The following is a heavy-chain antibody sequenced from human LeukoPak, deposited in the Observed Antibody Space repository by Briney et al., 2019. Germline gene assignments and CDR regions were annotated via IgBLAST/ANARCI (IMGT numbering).Heavy chain of an antibody. V-gene: IGHV1-69*05. D-gene: IGHD6-6*01. Sequence: SVKVSCKASGGTFSSYAISWVRQAPGQGLEWMGGIIPIFGTANYAQKFQGRVTITTDESTSTAYMELSSLRSEDTAVYYCASPFSSSSAFDYWGQGTLVTVSS. J-gene: IGHJ4*02. CDR1: GGTFSSYA. CDR2: IIPIFGTA. CDR3: ASPFSSSSAFDY.